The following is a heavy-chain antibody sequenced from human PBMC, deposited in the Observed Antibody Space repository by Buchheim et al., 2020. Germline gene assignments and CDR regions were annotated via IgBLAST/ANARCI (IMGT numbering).Heavy chain of an antibody. CDR2: VWSNGDKK. J-gene: IGHJ4*02. D-gene: IGHD3-16*01. CDR3: ARSGSVGDYVYLDY. CDR1: GFTFSSYS. Sequence: QVQLVESGGGVVQPGESLRVSCAASGFTFSSYSMHWVRQSPGKGLEWVAVVWSNGDKKYYTDSVKGRFTISRDNAKNTLYLQMNSLRAEDTAVYYCARSGSVGDYVYLDYWGQGAL. V-gene: IGHV3-33*01.